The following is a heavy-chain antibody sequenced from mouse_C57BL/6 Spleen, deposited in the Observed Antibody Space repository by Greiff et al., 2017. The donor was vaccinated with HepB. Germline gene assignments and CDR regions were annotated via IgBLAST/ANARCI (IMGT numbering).Heavy chain of an antibody. CDR2: ISNGGGST. V-gene: IGHV5-12*01. CDR1: GFTFSDYY. J-gene: IGHJ3*01. D-gene: IGHD3-2*02. Sequence: EVKLVESGGGLVQPGGSLKLSCAASGFTFSDYYMYWVRQTPEKRLEWVAYISNGGGSTYYPDTVKGRFTISRDNAKNTLYLQMSRLKSEDTAMYYCARHLSSGYGGFAYWGQGTLVTVSA. CDR3: ARHLSSGYGGFAY.